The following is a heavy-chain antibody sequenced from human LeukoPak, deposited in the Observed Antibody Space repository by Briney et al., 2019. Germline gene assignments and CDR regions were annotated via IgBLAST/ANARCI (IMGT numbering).Heavy chain of an antibody. CDR1: GGTFSSYA. Sequence: GASVKVSCKASGGTFSSYAISWVRQAPGQGLEWMGGIIPIFGTANYAQTFQGRVTITADESTSTAYMELSSLRSEDTAVYYCARDRDLGAAHWFDPWGQGTLVTVSS. CDR3: ARDRDLGAAHWFDP. CDR2: IIPIFGTA. D-gene: IGHD6-6*01. V-gene: IGHV1-69*01. J-gene: IGHJ5*02.